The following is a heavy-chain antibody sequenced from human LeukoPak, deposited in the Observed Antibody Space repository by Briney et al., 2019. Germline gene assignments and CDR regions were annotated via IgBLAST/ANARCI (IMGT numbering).Heavy chain of an antibody. D-gene: IGHD3-22*01. CDR2: ISYDGSDK. CDR3: ANGRSGYYYAALDY. V-gene: IGHV3-30*04. CDR1: GFTFSSYA. J-gene: IGHJ4*02. Sequence: GGSLRLSCAASGFTFSSYAMHWVRQAPGKGLEWVAVISYDGSDKYYADSVKGRFTISRDNSKNTLYLQMNSLRAEDTAVYYCANGRSGYYYAALDYWGQGTLVTVSS.